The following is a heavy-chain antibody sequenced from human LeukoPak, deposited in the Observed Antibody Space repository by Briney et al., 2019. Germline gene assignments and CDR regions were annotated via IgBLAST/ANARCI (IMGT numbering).Heavy chain of an antibody. V-gene: IGHV4-38-2*02. D-gene: IGHD2-15*01. CDR3: ARERDHIVGSYYFDY. CDR1: GYSISSGYY. CDR2: IYHSGST. Sequence: SETLSLTCAVSGYSISSGYYWGWIRQPPGKGLEWIGSIYHSGSTYYNPSLKSRVTISVDTSKNQFSLKLSSVTAADTAVYYCARERDHIVGSYYFDYWGQGTLVTVSS. J-gene: IGHJ4*02.